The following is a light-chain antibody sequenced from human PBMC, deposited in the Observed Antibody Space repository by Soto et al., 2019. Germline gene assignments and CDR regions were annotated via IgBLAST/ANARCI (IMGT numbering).Light chain of an antibody. CDR1: SSDVGTYNY. J-gene: IGLJ3*02. Sequence: QSVLTQPASVSGSPGQSITISCTGTSSDVGTYNYVSWYQHRPGKAPKLMIYDVSYRPSGVSNRCSGSKSANTASLTISGLQAEDEADYYCSSYTTSNTQVFGGGTKLTVL. V-gene: IGLV2-14*01. CDR2: DVS. CDR3: SSYTTSNTQV.